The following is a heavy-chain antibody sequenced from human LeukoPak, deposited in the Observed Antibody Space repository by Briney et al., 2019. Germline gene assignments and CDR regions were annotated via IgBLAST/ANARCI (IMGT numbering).Heavy chain of an antibody. J-gene: IGHJ4*02. V-gene: IGHV3-48*03. CDR1: GFTFSSYE. Sequence: GGSLRLSCAASGFTFSSYEMNWVRQAPGKGLEWVSYISSSGSTIYCADSVKGRFTISRDNAKNSLYLQMNSLRAEDTAVYYCAKSSGSNYYVSGSYSDCWGQGTLVTVSS. CDR2: ISSSGSTI. CDR3: AKSSGSNYYVSGSYSDC. D-gene: IGHD3-10*01.